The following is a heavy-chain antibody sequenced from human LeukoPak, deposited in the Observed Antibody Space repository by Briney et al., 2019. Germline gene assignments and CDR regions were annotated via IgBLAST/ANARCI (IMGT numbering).Heavy chain of an antibody. CDR2: ISYDGSNK. V-gene: IGHV3-30*03. CDR1: GFTFNSYG. D-gene: IGHD3-3*01. Sequence: PGGSLRLSCAASGFTFNSYGMHWVRQAPGKGLEWVAVISYDGSNKYYADAVKGRFTISRDNSKKTLSMQMNSLRAEDTAVYYCARDKVPYYDFWSGRYYYYYYMDVWGKGTTVTVSS. J-gene: IGHJ6*03. CDR3: ARDKVPYYDFWSGRYYYYYYMDV.